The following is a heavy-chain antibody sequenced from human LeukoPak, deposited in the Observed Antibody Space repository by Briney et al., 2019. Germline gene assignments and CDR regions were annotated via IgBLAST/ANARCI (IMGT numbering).Heavy chain of an antibody. J-gene: IGHJ3*02. Sequence: PSETLSLTCTVSGGSISSYYWSWLRQPPGKGLEWIGYIYYSGSTNYNPSLKSRVTISVDTFKNQFSLKLSSLTAADTAVYSCARADGYSGSNYAFDIWGQGTMVTVSS. CDR3: ARADGYSGSNYAFDI. CDR2: IYYSGST. V-gene: IGHV4-59*01. D-gene: IGHD1-26*01. CDR1: GGSISSYY.